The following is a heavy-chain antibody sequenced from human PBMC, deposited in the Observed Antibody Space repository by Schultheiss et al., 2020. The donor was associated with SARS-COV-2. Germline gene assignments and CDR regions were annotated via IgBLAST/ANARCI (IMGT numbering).Heavy chain of an antibody. J-gene: IGHJ4*02. CDR3: ARGAYCGGDCSVDY. D-gene: IGHD2-21*02. CDR1: GFTFSSYA. CDR2: IWYDGSNK. V-gene: IGHV3-33*08. Sequence: GGSLRLSCAASGFTFSSYAMSWVRQAPGKGLEWVAVIWYDGSNKYYADSVKGRFTISRDNSKNTLYLQMNSLRAEDTAVYYCARGAYCGGDCSVDYWGQGTLVTVSS.